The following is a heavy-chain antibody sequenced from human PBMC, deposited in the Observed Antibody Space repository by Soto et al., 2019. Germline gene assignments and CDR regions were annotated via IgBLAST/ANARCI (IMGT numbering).Heavy chain of an antibody. CDR3: ARDLLEWLSDYYYYYGMDV. Sequence: QVQLVESGGGVVQPGRSLRLSCAASGFTFSSYGMHWVRQAPGKGLEWVAVIWYDGSNKYYADSVKGRFTISRDNSKNTRYLQMNTLRAEDTAVYYCARDLLEWLSDYYYYYGMDVWGQGTTVTVSS. CDR1: GFTFSSYG. J-gene: IGHJ6*02. CDR2: IWYDGSNK. D-gene: IGHD3-3*01. V-gene: IGHV3-33*01.